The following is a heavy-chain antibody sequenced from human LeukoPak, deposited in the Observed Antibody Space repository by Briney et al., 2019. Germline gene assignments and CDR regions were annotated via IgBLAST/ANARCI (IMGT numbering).Heavy chain of an antibody. J-gene: IGHJ4*02. CDR2: MSWNSGNI. V-gene: IGHV3-9*01. CDR1: GFTFDDYA. CDR3: ARWGDSFGY. D-gene: IGHD3-10*01. Sequence: GGSLRLSCAASGFTFDDYAMHLVRQAPGKGLEWVSGMSWNSGNIGYADSVKGRFTISRDNAKNSLYLQMNSLRAEDTALYYCARWGDSFGYWGQGTLVTVSS.